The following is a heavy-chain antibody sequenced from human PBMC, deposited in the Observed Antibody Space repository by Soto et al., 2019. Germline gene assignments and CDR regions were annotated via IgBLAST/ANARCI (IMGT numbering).Heavy chain of an antibody. V-gene: IGHV3-74*01. CDR1: GFTFSNYW. J-gene: IGHJ1*01. Sequence: PGGSLRLSCAASGFTFSNYWMHWIRQAPGKGLVWVSRISYDERTTTYADSVKGRFTISRDNAKNTLYLQMNSLRADDTAMYYCVRDYDSSGFNSGQWGQGTLVTVSS. D-gene: IGHD3-22*01. CDR2: ISYDERTT. CDR3: VRDYDSSGFNSGQ.